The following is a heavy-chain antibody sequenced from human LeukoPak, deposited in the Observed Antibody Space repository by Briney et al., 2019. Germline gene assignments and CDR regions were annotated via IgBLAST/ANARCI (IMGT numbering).Heavy chain of an antibody. CDR1: GYNFTNYW. CDR2: IYPGDSDT. Sequence: GESLKISWKGSGYNFTNYWIDWVRQMPGKGLEWIGIIYPGDSDTRYSPSFQGQVTFSADESISTAYLQWSSLKASDTAIYYCARRSSIAPRLFDYWGQGTLVTVSS. J-gene: IGHJ4*02. D-gene: IGHD6-6*01. V-gene: IGHV5-51*01. CDR3: ARRSSIAPRLFDY.